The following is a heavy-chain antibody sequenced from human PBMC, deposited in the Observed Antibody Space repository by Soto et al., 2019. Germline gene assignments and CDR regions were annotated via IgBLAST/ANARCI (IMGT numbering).Heavy chain of an antibody. V-gene: IGHV1-8*01. CDR2: MNPNSGDT. Sequence: QVQLVQSRAEVKKPGASVKVSCKASGYTFTSYEINWVRQATGQGLEWMGWMNPNSGDTGYAQKFQGRVTMTRNTSISTAYMELSSLRSEDTAVYYCARGELLWFGELLRWGQGTLVTVSS. J-gene: IGHJ4*02. CDR1: GYTFTSYE. CDR3: ARGELLWFGELLR. D-gene: IGHD3-10*01.